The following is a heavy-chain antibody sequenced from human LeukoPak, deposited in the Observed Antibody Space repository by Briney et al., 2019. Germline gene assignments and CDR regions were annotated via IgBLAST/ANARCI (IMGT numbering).Heavy chain of an antibody. J-gene: IGHJ4*02. CDR3: AKDSSSGGRDIFDY. Sequence: PGGSLRLSCAASGFTFSSYAMSWVRQAPGKGLEWVAVISYDGSNKYYADSVKGRFTISRDNSKNTLYLQMNSLRAEDTAVYYCAKDSSSGGRDIFDYWGQGTLVTVSS. CDR1: GFTFSSYA. V-gene: IGHV3-30*18. CDR2: ISYDGSNK. D-gene: IGHD1-26*01.